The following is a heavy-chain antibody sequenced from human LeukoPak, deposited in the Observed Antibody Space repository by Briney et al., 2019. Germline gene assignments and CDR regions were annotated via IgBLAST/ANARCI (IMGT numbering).Heavy chain of an antibody. Sequence: SETLSLTCTVSGGSISSYYWSWIRQPAGKGLEWIGRIYTSGSTNYNLSLKSRVTMSVDTSKNQFSLKLSSVTAADTAVYYCASLGYKAGPYDAFDIWGQGTMVTVSS. J-gene: IGHJ3*02. CDR3: ASLGYKAGPYDAFDI. CDR2: IYTSGST. V-gene: IGHV4-4*07. CDR1: GGSISSYY. D-gene: IGHD1-20*01.